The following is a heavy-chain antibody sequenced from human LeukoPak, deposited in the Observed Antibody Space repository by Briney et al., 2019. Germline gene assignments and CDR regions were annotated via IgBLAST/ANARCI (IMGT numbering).Heavy chain of an antibody. D-gene: IGHD3-22*01. V-gene: IGHV3-23*01. Sequence: GGSLRLSCAASRFTFSSYAMSWVRQAPGKGLEWVSGVSGSGGSTHYGGSAKGRFTISRDNSKNTLYLQMNSLIAEDTAVYYCAKETASGYGAFDFWGQGTMVTVSS. CDR1: RFTFSSYA. CDR3: AKETASGYGAFDF. J-gene: IGHJ3*01. CDR2: VSGSGGST.